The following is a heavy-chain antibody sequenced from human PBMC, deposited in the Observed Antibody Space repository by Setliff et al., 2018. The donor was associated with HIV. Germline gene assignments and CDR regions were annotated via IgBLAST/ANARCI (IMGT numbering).Heavy chain of an antibody. CDR2: ISTNGDST. V-gene: IGHV3-64*02. Sequence: PGGSLRLSCVASGFTFNTFAMHWVRQAPGKGLEYLSAISTNGDSTYYADSVKGRFTISRDNSKNTLYLQMGSLRTEDMAMYYCASSDGSGTLRISRYWGQGTLVTVSS. D-gene: IGHD3-10*01. J-gene: IGHJ4*02. CDR1: GFTFNTFA. CDR3: ASSDGSGTLRISRY.